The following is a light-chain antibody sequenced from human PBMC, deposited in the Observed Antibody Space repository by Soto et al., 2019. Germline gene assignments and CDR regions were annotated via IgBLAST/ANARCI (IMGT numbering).Light chain of an antibody. V-gene: IGLV2-14*01. CDR3: SSWTSSSSYV. CDR2: DVS. J-gene: IGLJ1*01. CDR1: SSDVGGYNS. Sequence: QSALTQPASVSGSPGQSIALSCTGTSSDVGGYNSVSWYQQYPGKAPKLMIHDVSNRPSGVSDRFSGSKSGNTASLTISGLQAEDEADYYCSSWTSSSSYVFGSGTKLTVL.